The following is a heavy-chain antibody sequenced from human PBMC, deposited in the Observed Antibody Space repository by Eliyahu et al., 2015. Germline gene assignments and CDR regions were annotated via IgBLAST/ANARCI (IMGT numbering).Heavy chain of an antibody. D-gene: IGHD2-21*02. CDR3: ARARIYCGGDCYSRVCDY. CDR1: GGSFXGYY. V-gene: IGHV4-34*01. CDR2: TNHSGST. J-gene: IGHJ4*02. Sequence: QVQLQQWGAGLLKPSETLSLTCAVXGGSFXGYYWXWIRQPPGKGLEWIGETNHSGSTNYNPSLKSRVTISVDTSKNQFSLKLSSVTAADTAVYYCARARIYCGGDCYSRVCDYWGQGTLVTVSS.